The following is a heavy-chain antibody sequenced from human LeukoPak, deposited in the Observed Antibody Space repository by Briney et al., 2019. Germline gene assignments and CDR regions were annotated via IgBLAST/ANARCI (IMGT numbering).Heavy chain of an antibody. D-gene: IGHD3-10*01. CDR3: ARESMYSSVGSYGFDI. V-gene: IGHV4-59*01. CDR1: GGSTSSYY. Sequence: PSETLSLTCTVSGGSTSSYYWNWTRQPPGKELEWIGNIYYSGSTNYNPYLKSRVTISIDTSKNQFSLKVNSAIAADTAVYYCARESMYSSVGSYGFDIWGQGTMVTVSS. CDR2: IYYSGST. J-gene: IGHJ3*02.